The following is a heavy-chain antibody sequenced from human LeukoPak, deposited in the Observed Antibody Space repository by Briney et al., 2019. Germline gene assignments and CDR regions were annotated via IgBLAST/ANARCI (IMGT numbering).Heavy chain of an antibody. D-gene: IGHD4-11*01. Sequence: GGSLRLYCAASGFTFSSYAMSWVRQAPGKGLEWVSAISGSGGSTYYADSVKGRFTISRDNSKNTLYLQMNSLRAEDTAVYYCAKDSNSIRDHYYYYMDVWGKGTTVTVSS. CDR3: AKDSNSIRDHYYYYMDV. V-gene: IGHV3-23*01. CDR2: ISGSGGST. J-gene: IGHJ6*03. CDR1: GFTFSSYA.